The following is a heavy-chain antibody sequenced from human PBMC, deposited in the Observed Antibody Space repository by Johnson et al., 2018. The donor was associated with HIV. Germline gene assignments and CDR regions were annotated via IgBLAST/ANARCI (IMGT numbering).Heavy chain of an antibody. J-gene: IGHJ3*02. CDR3: ASRYTVDAFDI. D-gene: IGHD1-1*01. V-gene: IGHV3-30*04. Sequence: VQLVESGGGVVQPGKSLRLSCAASGFIFSNYPMHWVRQAPGKGLEWVAVISYDGSNKYYADSVKGRFTISRDNSKNTLYLQMNSLRAEDTAVYYCASRYTVDAFDIWGQGTMVTVSS. CDR2: ISYDGSNK. CDR1: GFIFSNYP.